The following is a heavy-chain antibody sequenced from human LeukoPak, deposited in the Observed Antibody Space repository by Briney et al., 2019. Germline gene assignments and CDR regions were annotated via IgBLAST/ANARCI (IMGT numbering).Heavy chain of an antibody. V-gene: IGHV3-21*01. D-gene: IGHD3-10*01. CDR3: ARGGYGSGSYYKADYYYYGMDV. CDR1: GFTFSSYS. Sequence: GGSLRLSCAASGFTFSSYSMNWVRQAPGKGLEWVSSISSSSSYIYYADSVKGRFTISRDDAKNSLYLQMNSLRAEDTAVYYCARGGYGSGSYYKADYYYYGMDVWGQGTTVTVSS. CDR2: ISSSSSYI. J-gene: IGHJ6*02.